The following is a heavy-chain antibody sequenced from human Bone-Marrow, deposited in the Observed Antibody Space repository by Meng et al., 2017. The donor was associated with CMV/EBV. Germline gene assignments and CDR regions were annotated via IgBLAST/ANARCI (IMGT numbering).Heavy chain of an antibody. J-gene: IGHJ5*02. CDR2: IYPGDSDT. CDR3: ARRQSSNWYGLGWFDL. V-gene: IGHV5-51*01. CDR1: GNSFTTSW. D-gene: IGHD6-13*01. Sequence: GESLKISCKASGNSFTTSWIGWVRQMPGKGLEWMGRIYPGDSDTRYSPSFQGQVTISADKSINTAYLQWSSLRASDTAMYYCARRQSSNWYGLGWFDLWGQGTRVTVYS.